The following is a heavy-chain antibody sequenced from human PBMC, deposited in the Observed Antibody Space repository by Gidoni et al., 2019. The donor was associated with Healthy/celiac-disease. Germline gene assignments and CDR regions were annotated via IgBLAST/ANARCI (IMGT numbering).Heavy chain of an antibody. Sequence: EVQLVESGGGLVKPRGSLSLSCAASGFTFSSYSMNWVRQAPGKGLEWVSSISSSSSYIYYADSVKGRFTISRDNAKNSLYLQMNSLRAEDTAVYYCARRYGAVGWSAFDIWGQGTMVTVSS. D-gene: IGHD6-19*01. CDR3: ARRYGAVGWSAFDI. CDR1: GFTFSSYS. CDR2: ISSSSSYI. J-gene: IGHJ3*02. V-gene: IGHV3-21*01.